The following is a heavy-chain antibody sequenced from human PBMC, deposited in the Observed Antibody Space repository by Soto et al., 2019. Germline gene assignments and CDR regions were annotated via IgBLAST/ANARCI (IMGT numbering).Heavy chain of an antibody. J-gene: IGHJ5*02. V-gene: IGHV1-18*01. D-gene: IGHD2-15*01. CDR2: ISAYNGNT. Sequence: ASVKVSCKASGYTFTSYGISWVRQAPGQGLEWMGWISAYNGNTNYAQKLQGRVTMTTDTSTSTAYMGLRGLIFDDTALFFCGRGRLFCIGGSCYAPWFDPGGQGTLVTVPS. CDR3: GRGRLFCIGGSCYAPWFDP. CDR1: GYTFTSYG.